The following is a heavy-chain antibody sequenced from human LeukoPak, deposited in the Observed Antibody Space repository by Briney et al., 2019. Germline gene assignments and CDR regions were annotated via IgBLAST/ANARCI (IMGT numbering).Heavy chain of an antibody. V-gene: IGHV4-39*01. CDR1: GGSISSSRFY. Sequence: SETLSLTCIVSGGSISSSRFYWGWIRQPPGKGLEWIGTIHYSGSTYYNPSLKSRVTISADTSKNQFSLNLSSVTAAATGVYYCARHVSSDLRIVVVTSDWYFDFWGRGTLVTVSS. D-gene: IGHD2-21*02. J-gene: IGHJ2*01. CDR2: IHYSGST. CDR3: ARHVSSDLRIVVVTSDWYFDF.